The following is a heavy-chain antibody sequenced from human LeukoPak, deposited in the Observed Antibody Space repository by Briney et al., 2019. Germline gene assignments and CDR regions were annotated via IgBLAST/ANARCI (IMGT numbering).Heavy chain of an antibody. V-gene: IGHV3-30*02. Sequence: PGRSLRLSCAPSGFTFSNYGMHWVRQAPGKGLEWVAFIPYDGTNKYHADSVKGRFTISRDNSKNTLYLQMNSLRAEDTAVYYCVQGTRRGAITMVRGVIGKSYYFDSWGQGTLVTVSS. CDR2: IPYDGTNK. D-gene: IGHD3-10*01. CDR3: VQGTRRGAITMVRGVIGKSYYFDS. J-gene: IGHJ4*02. CDR1: GFTFSNYG.